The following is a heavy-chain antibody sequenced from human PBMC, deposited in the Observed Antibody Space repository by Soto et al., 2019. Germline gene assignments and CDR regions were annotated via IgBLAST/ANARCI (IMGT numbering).Heavy chain of an antibody. V-gene: IGHV3-23*01. CDR3: EKAWDHHWVSHPFDY. D-gene: IGHD1-26*01. Sequence: EVQLLESGGGLVQPGGSLRLSCVGSGFFFSSYTMTWVRQAPGKGLEWVSSFSATSENTYYADSVRGRFTISRDNSKNKLILQRTSVTAEDPSLYSCEKAWDHHWVSHPFDYWGQGILVIVSS. CDR2: FSATSENT. J-gene: IGHJ4*02. CDR1: GFFFSSYT.